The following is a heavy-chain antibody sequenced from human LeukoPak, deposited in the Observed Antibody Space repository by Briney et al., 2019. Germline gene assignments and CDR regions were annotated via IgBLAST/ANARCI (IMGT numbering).Heavy chain of an antibody. D-gene: IGHD3-10*01. CDR1: GFAVSSYY. V-gene: IGHV3-66*01. J-gene: IGHJ4*02. CDR3: ARESGGAALDY. CDR2: IYRGGDT. Sequence: GGSLRLSCAASGFAVSSYYMSWVRQAPGKGLEWVSVIYRGGDTYYADSVKGRFTISRDNSKNTLYVQMNSLRAEDTAVYYCARESGGAALDYWGQGTQVTVSS.